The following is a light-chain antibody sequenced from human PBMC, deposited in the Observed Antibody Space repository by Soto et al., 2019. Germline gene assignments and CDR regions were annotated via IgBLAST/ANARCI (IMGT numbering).Light chain of an antibody. CDR1: QSVSSY. CDR2: DAS. Sequence: EIVLTQSPATLSLSPGERATLSCRASQSVSSYLAWYQQKPGQAPRLLIYDASNRATGIPARFSGSGSGTDFTLTISSLEPEDFATYYCQQYESYPYTFGRGTRLEIK. J-gene: IGKJ2*01. CDR3: QQYESYPYT. V-gene: IGKV3-11*01.